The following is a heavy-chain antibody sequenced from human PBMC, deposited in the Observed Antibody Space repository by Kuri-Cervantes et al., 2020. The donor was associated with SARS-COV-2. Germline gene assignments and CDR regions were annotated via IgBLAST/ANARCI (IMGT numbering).Heavy chain of an antibody. D-gene: IGHD2-2*01. V-gene: IGHV3-7*01. Sequence: GGSLRLSCAASGFTFSSYWMSWVRQAPGKGLEWVANIKQDGSEKYYVNSVKCRFTISRDNAKNSLYMQMNSLRAEDTAVYYCASQVIVSVPAANAFDFWGQGTMVTVSS. J-gene: IGHJ3*01. CDR3: ASQVIVSVPAANAFDF. CDR1: GFTFSSYW. CDR2: IKQDGSEK.